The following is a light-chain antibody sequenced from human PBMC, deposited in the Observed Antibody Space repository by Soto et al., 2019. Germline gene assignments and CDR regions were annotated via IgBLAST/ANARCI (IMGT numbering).Light chain of an antibody. J-gene: IGKJ5*01. CDR3: QQRSNWPPIT. Sequence: EIVLTQSPATLSLSPGERATRSCRASQSVRSSLAWYQQKPGQAPRLLIYDASSRATGIPARFSGSGSGTDFTLTISSLEPEDFAVYYCQQRSNWPPITFGQGTRLEIK. V-gene: IGKV3-11*01. CDR2: DAS. CDR1: QSVRSS.